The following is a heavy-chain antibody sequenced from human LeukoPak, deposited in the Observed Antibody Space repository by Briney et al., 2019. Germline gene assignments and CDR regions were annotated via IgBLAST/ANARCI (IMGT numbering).Heavy chain of an antibody. CDR2: IYHSGST. CDR1: GGSISSGGYS. CDR3: ARGVVTVIVDYFDY. D-gene: IGHD2-21*02. Sequence: SQTLSLTCDVSGGSISSGGYSWSWIRQPPGKGLEWIGYIYHSGSTYYNPSLKSRVTISVDRSKNQFSLKLTSVTAADTAVYYCARGVVTVIVDYFDYWGQGTLVTVSS. V-gene: IGHV4-30-2*01. J-gene: IGHJ4*02.